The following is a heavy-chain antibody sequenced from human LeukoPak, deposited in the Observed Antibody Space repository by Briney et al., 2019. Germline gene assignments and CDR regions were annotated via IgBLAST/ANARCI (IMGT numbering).Heavy chain of an antibody. V-gene: IGHV1-8*01. CDR3: AREAVAGTEGWFDP. D-gene: IGHD6-19*01. J-gene: IGHJ5*02. Sequence: ASVKVSCKASGYTFTSYDINWVRQATGQGLEWMGWMNPNSGNTGYARKFQGRVTMTRNTSISTAYMELSSLRSEDTAVYYCAREAVAGTEGWFDPWGQGTLVTVSS. CDR2: MNPNSGNT. CDR1: GYTFTSYD.